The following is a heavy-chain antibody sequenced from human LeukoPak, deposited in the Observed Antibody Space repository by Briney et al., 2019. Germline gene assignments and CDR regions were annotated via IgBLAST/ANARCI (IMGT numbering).Heavy chain of an antibody. Sequence: SETLSLTCAVYGGSFSGYYWSWIRQPPGKGLEWIGEINHSGSTNYNPSLKSRVTISVDTSKNQFSLKLSSVTAADTAVYYCASLNLYNSSGWYWGQGTLVTVSS. CDR1: GGSFSGYY. V-gene: IGHV4-34*01. CDR2: INHSGST. D-gene: IGHD6-19*01. CDR3: ASLNLYNSSGWY. J-gene: IGHJ4*02.